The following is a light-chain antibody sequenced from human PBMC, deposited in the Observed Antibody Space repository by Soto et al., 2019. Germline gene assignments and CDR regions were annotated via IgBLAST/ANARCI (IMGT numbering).Light chain of an antibody. V-gene: IGKV1-9*01. Sequence: DIQLTQSRTFLSASVGCRFTITCRASQATRSYLAWYQQKTGRAPKVLIYAASTLQSGVPSRFSGSGYGTEFNLTISSLQPEDFAIYYCQQLKSYPITLGQGTRLEI. CDR3: QQLKSYPIT. CDR1: QATRSY. J-gene: IGKJ5*01. CDR2: AAS.